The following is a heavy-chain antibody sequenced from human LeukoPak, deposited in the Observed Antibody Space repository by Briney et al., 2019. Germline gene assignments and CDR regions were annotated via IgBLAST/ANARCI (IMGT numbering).Heavy chain of an antibody. J-gene: IGHJ6*02. Sequence: ASVKVSCKASGYTFTGYYVHWVRQAPGQGLEWMGRINPNSGDTNYAQKFQGRVTMTRDTSISTAYTELSRLRSDDTAVYYCARDYSSGWFYPFRYYGMDVWGQGTTVTVSS. CDR2: INPNSGDT. CDR3: ARDYSSGWFYPFRYYGMDV. V-gene: IGHV1-2*06. D-gene: IGHD6-19*01. CDR1: GYTFTGYY.